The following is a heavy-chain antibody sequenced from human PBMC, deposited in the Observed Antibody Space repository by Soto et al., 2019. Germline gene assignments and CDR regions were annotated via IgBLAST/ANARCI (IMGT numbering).Heavy chain of an antibody. CDR1: GFSFDDYA. D-gene: IGHD6-13*01. CDR3: AKDGASSWYGWLDP. Sequence: EVQLVESGGGLVQPGRSLRLSCAASGFSFDDYAMHWVRQAPGKGLEWVSGISWNSLSIGYADSVKGRFTISRDNAKNSLYLQMNSLRAEDTALYYCAKDGASSWYGWLDPWGQGTLFTVSS. V-gene: IGHV3-9*01. CDR2: ISWNSLSI. J-gene: IGHJ5*02.